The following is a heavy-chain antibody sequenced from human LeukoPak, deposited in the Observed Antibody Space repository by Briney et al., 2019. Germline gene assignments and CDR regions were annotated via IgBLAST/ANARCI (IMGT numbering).Heavy chain of an antibody. Sequence: GGSPRLSCAASGFTFSSYTMNWVRQAPGKGLEWVSSTSSSSSYMYYATSVKGRFTISRDNAKNSLYLEMNSLRAEDTAVYYCARDGKNQLLGDYYYYGMDVWGQGTTVTVSS. CDR1: GFTFSSYT. V-gene: IGHV3-21*01. J-gene: IGHJ6*02. D-gene: IGHD2-2*01. CDR2: TSSSSSYM. CDR3: ARDGKNQLLGDYYYYGMDV.